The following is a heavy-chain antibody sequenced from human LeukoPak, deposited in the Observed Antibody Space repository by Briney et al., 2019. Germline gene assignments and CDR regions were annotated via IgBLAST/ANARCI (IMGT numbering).Heavy chain of an antibody. J-gene: IGHJ4*02. V-gene: IGHV1-2*02. CDR2: INPNDGGT. CDR3: ARDLKDDGFGAEGSLDY. D-gene: IGHD3-10*01. Sequence: ASVKVSCKASGYTFTSNYIHWVRQAPGQGLEWMGWINPNDGGTRYAQNFQVRVTMTRDRSGSTAYMELSGLTSDDTAVYYCARDLKDDGFGAEGSLDYWGQGALVTVSS. CDR1: GYTFTSNY.